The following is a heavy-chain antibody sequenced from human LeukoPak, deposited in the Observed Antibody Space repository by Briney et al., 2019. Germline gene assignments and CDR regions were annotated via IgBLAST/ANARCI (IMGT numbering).Heavy chain of an antibody. J-gene: IGHJ3*02. Sequence: GGSLRLSCAASGFTFSSYWMHWVRQAPGKGLVWVSRINSDGSSTAYADSVKGRFTISRDIAKSTLYLQMDSLRTEDTAVYYCVRGGSSQLNALDIWGQGTMVTVSS. CDR3: VRGGSSQLNALDI. CDR1: GFTFSSYW. CDR2: INSDGSST. D-gene: IGHD1-26*01. V-gene: IGHV3-74*01.